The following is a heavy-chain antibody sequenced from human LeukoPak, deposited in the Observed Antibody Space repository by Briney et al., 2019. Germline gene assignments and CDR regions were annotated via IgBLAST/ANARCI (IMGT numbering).Heavy chain of an antibody. J-gene: IGHJ5*02. CDR1: GYTFTSYG. CDR3: ARDKYSSSWLYNWFDP. V-gene: IGHV1-18*01. CDR2: ISAYNGNT. Sequence: GASVKVSCKASGYTFTSYGISWVRLAPGQGLEWMGWISAYNGNTNYAQKLQGRVTMTTDTSTSTAYMELRSLRSDDTAVYYCARDKYSSSWLYNWFDPWGQGTLVTVSS. D-gene: IGHD6-13*01.